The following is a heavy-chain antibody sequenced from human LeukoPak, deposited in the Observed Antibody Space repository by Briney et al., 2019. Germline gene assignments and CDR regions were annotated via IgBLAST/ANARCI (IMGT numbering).Heavy chain of an antibody. D-gene: IGHD3-22*01. CDR1: GYTFTSYG. V-gene: IGHV1-18*01. CDR2: ISAYNGNT. CDR3: ARDKAFLGYYDTSGYFQQWFDS. J-gene: IGHJ5*01. Sequence: ASVKVSCKASGYTFTSYGIGWVRQAPGQGLEWMGWISAYNGNTNYAQKLQGRVTMTTDTSTSTAYMELRSLGFDDTAVYYCARDKAFLGYYDTSGYFQQWFDSWGQGTLVTVSS.